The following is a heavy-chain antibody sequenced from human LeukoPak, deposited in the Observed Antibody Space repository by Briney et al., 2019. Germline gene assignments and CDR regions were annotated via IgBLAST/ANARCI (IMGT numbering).Heavy chain of an antibody. CDR2: IYYGGST. CDR3: ARGNDY. J-gene: IGHJ4*02. V-gene: IGHV4-59*08. Sequence: SETLSLTCTVSGASLNISYWSWIRQPPGKGLEWIGYIYYGGSTNHNPSLKSRVTISVDTSTNQVSLKLSSVTAADTAVYYCARGNDYWGQGTLVTVSS. CDR1: GASLNISY.